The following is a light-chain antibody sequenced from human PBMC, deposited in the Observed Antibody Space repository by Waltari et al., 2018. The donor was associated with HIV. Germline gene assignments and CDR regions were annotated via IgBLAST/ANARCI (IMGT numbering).Light chain of an antibody. V-gene: IGKV3-11*01. CDR3: QQRSNWPPFT. J-gene: IGKJ3*01. CDR1: QSVSSY. Sequence: EIVLTQSPATLSLSPGDRATPPCRASQSVSSYLAWYQQKPGQAPRLLIYDASNRATGIPARFSGSGSGTDFTLTISSLEPEDFAVYYCQQRSNWPPFTFGPGTKVDIK. CDR2: DAS.